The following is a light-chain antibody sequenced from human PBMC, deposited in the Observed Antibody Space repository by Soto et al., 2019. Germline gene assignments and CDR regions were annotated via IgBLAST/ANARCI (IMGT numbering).Light chain of an antibody. Sequence: QSALTQPASVSGSPGQSITISCTGTSSDVGSYNLVSWYQQHPGKAPKLMIYEVSKRPSGVSNRFSGSKSGNTASLTISGLQAEDEGDYYCCSYAGSSTYVFGTATKLTVL. CDR3: CSYAGSSTYV. CDR2: EVS. CDR1: SSDVGSYNL. J-gene: IGLJ1*01. V-gene: IGLV2-23*02.